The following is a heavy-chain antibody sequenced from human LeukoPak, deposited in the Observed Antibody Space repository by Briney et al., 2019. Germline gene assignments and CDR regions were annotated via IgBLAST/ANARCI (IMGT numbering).Heavy chain of an antibody. CDR2: ISSSSSYI. CDR3: ARDPPDYDILTGYYYYYMDV. Sequence: GGSLRLSCAASGFTFSSYGMNWVRQAPGKGLEWVSSISSSSSYIYYADSVKGRFTISRDNAKNSLYLQMNSLRAEDTAVYYCARDPPDYDILTGYYYYYMDVWGKGTTVTISS. V-gene: IGHV3-21*01. CDR1: GFTFSSYG. D-gene: IGHD3-9*01. J-gene: IGHJ6*03.